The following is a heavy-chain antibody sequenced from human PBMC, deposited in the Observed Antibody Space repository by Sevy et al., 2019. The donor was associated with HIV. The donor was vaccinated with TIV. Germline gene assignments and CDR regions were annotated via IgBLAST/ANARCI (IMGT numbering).Heavy chain of an antibody. J-gene: IGHJ4*02. Sequence: GGSLRLSCAASGFMFNSYSMNWVRQAPGTGLEWVSYINSGGGAISYADSVKGRFTISRDNAKNSVYLQMNNLRAEDTAVYYCVRTVSGTFRYDDYWGQGPLVTVSS. CDR2: INSGGGAI. D-gene: IGHD3-16*02. CDR3: VRTVSGTFRYDDY. CDR1: GFMFNSYS. V-gene: IGHV3-48*01.